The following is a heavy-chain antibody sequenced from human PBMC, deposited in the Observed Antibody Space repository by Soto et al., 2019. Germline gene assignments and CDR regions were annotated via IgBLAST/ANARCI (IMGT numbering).Heavy chain of an antibody. D-gene: IGHD3-10*01. CDR3: GREGLYDI. Sequence: SETLSLTCIVSGGSISSYSWSWIRQPAGKGLEWIGRIYSDGTTLYNPSLKSRVTVSVDTSKNQFSLKLTSMTAADTAIYYCGREGLYDIWGQGTLVTVSS. J-gene: IGHJ4*02. CDR1: GGSISSYS. CDR2: IYSDGTT. V-gene: IGHV4-4*07.